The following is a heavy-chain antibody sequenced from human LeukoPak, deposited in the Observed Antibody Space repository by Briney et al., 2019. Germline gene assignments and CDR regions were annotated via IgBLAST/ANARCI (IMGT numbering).Heavy chain of an antibody. CDR1: GGSFSGYY. Sequence: SETLSLTCAVYGGSFSGYYWSWIRQPPGKGLEWIGEINHSGSTNYNPSLKSRVTISVDTSKNQFSLKLSSVTAADTAVYYCARGRRDYSNYAAWFDPWGQGTLVTVSS. V-gene: IGHV4-34*01. CDR2: INHSGST. CDR3: ARGRRDYSNYAAWFDP. J-gene: IGHJ5*02. D-gene: IGHD4-11*01.